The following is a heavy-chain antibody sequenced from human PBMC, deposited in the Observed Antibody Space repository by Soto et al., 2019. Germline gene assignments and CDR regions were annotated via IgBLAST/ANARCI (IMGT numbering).Heavy chain of an antibody. Sequence: QVQLQQWGAGLLKPSETLSLTCAVNGGSLSGYYWSWIRQPPGKGLEWIGEIKDGGSTNYSPSLMSRATISSDTSSIQFSLRRNSVTAADTAVYYCARGQEGGVATHWDQGTLVTVSS. CDR3: ARGQEGGVATH. D-gene: IGHD5-12*01. V-gene: IGHV4-34*01. CDR2: IKDGGST. J-gene: IGHJ4*02. CDR1: GGSLSGYY.